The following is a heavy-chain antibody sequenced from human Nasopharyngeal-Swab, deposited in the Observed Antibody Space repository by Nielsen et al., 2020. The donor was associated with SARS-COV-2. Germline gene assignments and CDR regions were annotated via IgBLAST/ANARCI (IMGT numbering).Heavy chain of an antibody. J-gene: IGHJ6*02. CDR1: GGSISSGSYY. D-gene: IGHD6-13*01. CDR2: IYYSGST. V-gene: IGHV4-39*01. Sequence: SETLSLTCSVSGGSISSGSYYWGWIRQPPGKGLEWIGSIYYSGSTYYNPSLKSRVTISVHTSKNQFSLKLSSVTAADTAVYYCARSPSSSWSTYYYGMDVWGQGTTVTVSS. CDR3: ARSPSSSWSTYYYGMDV.